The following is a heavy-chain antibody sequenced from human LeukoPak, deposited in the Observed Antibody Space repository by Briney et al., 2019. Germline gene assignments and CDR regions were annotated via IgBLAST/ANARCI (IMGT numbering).Heavy chain of an antibody. D-gene: IGHD3-22*01. V-gene: IGHV3-21*01. CDR3: ARDMGYDSSGYWVHGMDV. CDR2: ISSSSSYI. J-gene: IGHJ6*02. Sequence: GSLRLSCAASGFTFSSYSMNWVRQAPGKGLEWVSSISSSSSYIYYADSVKGRFTISRDNAKNSLYLQMNSLRAEDTAVYYCARDMGYDSSGYWVHGMDVWGQGTTVTVSS. CDR1: GFTFSSYS.